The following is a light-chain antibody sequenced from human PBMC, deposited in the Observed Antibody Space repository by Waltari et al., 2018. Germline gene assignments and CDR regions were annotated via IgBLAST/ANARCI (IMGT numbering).Light chain of an antibody. Sequence: QSALTQPASVSGSPGQSITISCTGTSSDVGSYNYVSWYQQHPGKAPKLMIYDVSYRPSGVSTRFAGSKSGNTASLTISGLQAEDEADYYCSSYITTNTLELFGGGTSLTVL. J-gene: IGLJ2*01. V-gene: IGLV2-14*03. CDR1: SSDVGSYNY. CDR3: SSYITTNTLEL. CDR2: DVS.